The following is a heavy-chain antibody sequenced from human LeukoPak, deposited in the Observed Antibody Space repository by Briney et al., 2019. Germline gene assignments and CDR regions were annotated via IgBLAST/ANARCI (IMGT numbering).Heavy chain of an antibody. V-gene: IGHV3-23*01. CDR3: AKKMIVND. J-gene: IGHJ4*02. Sequence: GGSLRLSCAASGFTFSNYAMTWVRQAPGKGLEWVSGISSNVGSTYYADSVKGRFTISRDNSKNTLYLQMNSLRVEDTAVYYCAKKMIVNDWGQGTMVTVSS. CDR1: GFTFSNYA. D-gene: IGHD3-22*01. CDR2: ISSNVGST.